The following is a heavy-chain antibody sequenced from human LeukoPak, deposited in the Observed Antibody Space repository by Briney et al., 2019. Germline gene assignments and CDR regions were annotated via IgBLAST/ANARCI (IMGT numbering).Heavy chain of an antibody. CDR1: GGSISSYY. CDR3: ARVGGEGAWRYYYYYMDV. J-gene: IGHJ6*03. V-gene: IGHV4-4*07. CDR2: IYTSGST. D-gene: IGHD3-3*01. Sequence: SETLSLTCTVSGGSISSYYWSWIRQPAGKGLEWIGRIYTSGSTNYNPSLKSRVTMSVDTSKNQFSLKLSSVTAADTAVYYCARVGGEGAWRYYYYYMDVWGKGTTVTVSS.